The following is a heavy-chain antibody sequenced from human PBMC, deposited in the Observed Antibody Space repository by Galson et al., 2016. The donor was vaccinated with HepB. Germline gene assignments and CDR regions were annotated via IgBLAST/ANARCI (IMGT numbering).Heavy chain of an antibody. CDR3: ARGPRAITVAATGANLDN. J-gene: IGHJ4*02. CDR2: ISRSSGTI. CDR1: GFSFSTYN. D-gene: IGHD4/OR15-4a*01. Sequence: SLRLSCAASGFSFSTYNMNWVRQAPGKGLEWVSYISRSSGTIHYADSVKGRFTISRDNAKNSLYLQMDSLRAEDTAVYYCARGPRAITVAATGANLDNWGRGTLVTV. V-gene: IGHV3-48*01.